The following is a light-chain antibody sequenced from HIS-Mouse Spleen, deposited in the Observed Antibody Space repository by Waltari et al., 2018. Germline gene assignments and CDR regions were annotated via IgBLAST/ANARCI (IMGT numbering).Light chain of an antibody. CDR3: QQYYSTPYT. CDR1: QSVLYSSNNKNY. CDR2: WAS. V-gene: IGKV4-1*01. Sequence: DIVMTQSPDSLAVSLGERATINCKSSQSVLYSSNNKNYLPWYQQKPVLPPKRLIYWASTRESGVPDRFSGSGSGTDFTLTISSLQAEDVAVYYCQQYYSTPYTFGQGTKLEIK. J-gene: IGKJ2*01.